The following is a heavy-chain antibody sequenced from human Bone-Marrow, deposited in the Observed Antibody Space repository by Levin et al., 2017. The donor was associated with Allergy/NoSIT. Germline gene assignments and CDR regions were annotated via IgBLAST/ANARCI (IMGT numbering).Heavy chain of an antibody. Sequence: PGGSLRLSCTVSGGSISSYHWSWIRRPPGKGLEWIGYAYYSGGTGSTNYNPSLKSRVTISVDTSKNQFSLKLSSVTAADTAVYYCARDRVLKPSSSRKEYYYYGMDVWGQGTTVTVSS. CDR1: GGSISSYH. D-gene: IGHD6-6*01. J-gene: IGHJ6*02. CDR3: ARDRVLKPSSSRKEYYYYGMDV. V-gene: IGHV4-59*13. CDR2: AYYSGGTGST.